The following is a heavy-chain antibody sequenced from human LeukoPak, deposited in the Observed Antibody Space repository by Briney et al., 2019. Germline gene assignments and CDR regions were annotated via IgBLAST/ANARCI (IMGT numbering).Heavy chain of an antibody. J-gene: IGHJ3*02. CDR2: IYYSGST. CDR3: ARDIIGIADYYGSGSYAFDI. CDR1: GGSISSYY. D-gene: IGHD3-10*01. V-gene: IGHV4-59*01. Sequence: PSETLSLTCTVSGGSISSYYWSWIRQPPGKGLEWIGYIYYSGSTNYNPSLKSRVTISVDTSKNQFSLKLSSVTAADTAVYYCARDIIGIADYYGSGSYAFDIWGQGTMVTVSS.